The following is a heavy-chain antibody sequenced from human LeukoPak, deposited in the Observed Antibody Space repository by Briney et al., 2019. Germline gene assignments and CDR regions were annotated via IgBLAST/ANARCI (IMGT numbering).Heavy chain of an antibody. D-gene: IGHD3-22*01. CDR1: GFTFSSYA. Sequence: GGSLRLSCAASGFTFSSYAMSWVRQAPGKGLEWVSAISGSGGSTYYADSVKGRFTISRDNSKNTLYLQMNSLRAEDTAVYYCAKEGNYYDSSGYSSDAFDIWGQGTMVTVSS. V-gene: IGHV3-23*01. J-gene: IGHJ3*02. CDR2: ISGSGGST. CDR3: AKEGNYYDSSGYSSDAFDI.